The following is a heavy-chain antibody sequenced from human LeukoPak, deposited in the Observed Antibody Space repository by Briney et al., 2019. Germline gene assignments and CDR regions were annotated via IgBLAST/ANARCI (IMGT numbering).Heavy chain of an antibody. Sequence: SETLSLTCTVSGGSVSSNSNYWSWIRQPPGKGLEWIGYNTYFGSASYNPSLKSRVTISVDTSKNQFSLKLSSVTAADTAIYYCARDTPGGYDFWWFDPWGQGTLVTVSS. CDR2: NTYFGSA. J-gene: IGHJ5*02. CDR3: ARDTPGGYDFWWFDP. CDR1: GGSVSSNSNY. V-gene: IGHV4-61*01. D-gene: IGHD5-12*01.